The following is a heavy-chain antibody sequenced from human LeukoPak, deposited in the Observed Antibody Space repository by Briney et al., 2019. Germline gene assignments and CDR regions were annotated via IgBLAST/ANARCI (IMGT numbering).Heavy chain of an antibody. V-gene: IGHV4-59*01. CDR1: GVSMSNYY. J-gene: IGHJ6*02. D-gene: IGHD5-12*01. CDR3: AGRYRSGMDV. CDR2: IYYSGST. Sequence: PSETLSLTCTVSGVSMSNYYWSWTRQPPGKGLEWIGYIYYSGSTNCNPSLKSRVTISIDTSKNEFSLKLSSVTAADTAVYYCAGRYRSGMDVWGQGTTVTVSS.